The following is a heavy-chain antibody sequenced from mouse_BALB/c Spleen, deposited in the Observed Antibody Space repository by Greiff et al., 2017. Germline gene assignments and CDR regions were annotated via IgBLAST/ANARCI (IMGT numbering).Heavy chain of an antibody. J-gene: IGHJ2*01. Sequence: DLVKPGASVKLSCKASGYTFTSYWINWIKQRPGQGLEWIGRIAPGSGSTYYNEMFKGKATLTVDTSSSTAYIQLSSLSSEDSAVYFCARRGYWGQGTTRTVSS. CDR3: ARRGY. V-gene: IGHV1S41*01. CDR1: GYTFTSYW. CDR2: IAPGSGST.